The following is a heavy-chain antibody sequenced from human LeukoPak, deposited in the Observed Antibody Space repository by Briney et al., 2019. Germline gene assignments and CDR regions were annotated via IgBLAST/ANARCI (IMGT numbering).Heavy chain of an antibody. CDR1: GFTFSSYE. D-gene: IGHD4-17*01. CDR2: ISSSGSTI. J-gene: IGHJ4*02. CDR3: AREKTTVNDY. V-gene: IGHV3-48*03. Sequence: GGSLRLSCAASGFTFSSYEMNWVRQAPGKGLEWVSYISSSGSTIYYADSVRGRFTISRDNAKNSLYLQMNSLRAEDTAVYYCAREKTTVNDYWGQGTLVAVSS.